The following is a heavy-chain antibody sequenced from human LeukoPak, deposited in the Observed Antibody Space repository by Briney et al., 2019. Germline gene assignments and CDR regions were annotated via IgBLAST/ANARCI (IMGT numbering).Heavy chain of an antibody. CDR3: ARGREYCSSTSCRDAFDI. V-gene: IGHV3-33*01. CDR1: GFTFGSYG. CDR2: IWYDGSNK. D-gene: IGHD2-2*01. J-gene: IGHJ3*02. Sequence: GRSLRLSCAASGFTFGSYGMHWVRQAPGKGLEWVAVIWYDGSNKYYADSVKGRFTISRDNSKNTLYLQMNSLRAEDTAVYYCARGREYCSSTSCRDAFDIWGLGTMVTVSS.